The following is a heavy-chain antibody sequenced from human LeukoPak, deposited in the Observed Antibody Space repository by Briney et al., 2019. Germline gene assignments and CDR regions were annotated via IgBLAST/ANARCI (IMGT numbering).Heavy chain of an antibody. J-gene: IGHJ6*03. V-gene: IGHV3-7*01. CDR1: GFTFSSYA. CDR2: IKQDGSEK. Sequence: GGSLRLSCAASGFTFSSYAMSWVRQAPGKGLEWVANIKQDGSEKYYVDSVKGRFTISRDNAKNSLYLQMNSLRAEDTAVYYCARVDYYYYYIDVWGKGTTVTVSS. CDR3: ARVDYYYYYIDV.